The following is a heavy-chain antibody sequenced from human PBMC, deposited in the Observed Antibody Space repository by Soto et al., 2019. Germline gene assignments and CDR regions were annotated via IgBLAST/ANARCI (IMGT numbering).Heavy chain of an antibody. CDR3: AREYGGTDCYSLPWFDP. CDR2: IWYDGSIK. CDR1: GFTFITYG. J-gene: IGHJ5*02. V-gene: IGHV3-33*01. D-gene: IGHD2-21*02. Sequence: SEGSLRLSCAASGFTFITYGMHWVRQAPGKGLEWVALIWYDGSIKNYADSVKGRFTISRDNSKNTLYLQMNSLRAEDSAAYYCAREYGGTDCYSLPWFDPWGKRTLVTVYS.